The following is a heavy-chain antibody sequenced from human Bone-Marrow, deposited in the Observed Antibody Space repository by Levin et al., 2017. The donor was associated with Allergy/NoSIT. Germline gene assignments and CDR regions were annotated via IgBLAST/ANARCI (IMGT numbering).Heavy chain of an antibody. Sequence: GESLKISCEPSAYTFTKYAMHWVRQAPGQSLEWMGWINAGNGDTRYSQKLQGRVTITRATSATSATTVYLELSSLTSEDTAVYYCALNDYPPLDTWGQGTIVSVSS. D-gene: IGHD4-11*01. V-gene: IGHV1-3*01. J-gene: IGHJ3*02. CDR2: INAGNGDT. CDR1: AYTFTKYA. CDR3: ALNDYPPLDT.